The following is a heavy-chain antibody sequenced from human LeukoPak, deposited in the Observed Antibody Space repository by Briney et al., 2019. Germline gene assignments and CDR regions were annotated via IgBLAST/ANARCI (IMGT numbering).Heavy chain of an antibody. D-gene: IGHD2-2*02. V-gene: IGHV3-21*01. Sequence: PGGSLRLSCAASGFTFSSFAMSWVRQAPGKGLEWVSSISSSGSYIYYADSVKGRFTISRDNAKNSLYLQMNSLRAEDTAVYYCASQLGYCSSTSCYKGFDYWGQGTLVTVSS. J-gene: IGHJ4*02. CDR1: GFTFSSFA. CDR2: ISSSGSYI. CDR3: ASQLGYCSSTSCYKGFDY.